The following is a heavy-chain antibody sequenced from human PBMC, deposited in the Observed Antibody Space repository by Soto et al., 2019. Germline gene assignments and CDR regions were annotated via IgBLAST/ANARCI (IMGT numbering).Heavy chain of an antibody. D-gene: IGHD5-18*01. CDR2: TYYRSKWYN. J-gene: IGHJ6*02. CDR3: RSEPGGEYTYGLYYYFFQGMDV. V-gene: IGHV6-1*01. Sequence: SQTLSLTCAISGDSVSSNSAAWNWIRQSPSRGLEWLGRTYYRSKWYNDYPISVKGRITINPDTSKNRFSLQLNSVTPEDTALYYSRSEPGGEYTYGLYYYFFQGMDVWGQGITVPVS. CDR1: GDSVSSNSAA.